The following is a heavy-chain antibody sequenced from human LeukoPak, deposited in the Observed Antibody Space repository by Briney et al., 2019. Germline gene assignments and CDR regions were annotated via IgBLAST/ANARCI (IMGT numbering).Heavy chain of an antibody. CDR3: ARARRDYSNRLFDY. J-gene: IGHJ4*02. Sequence: SETLSLTCTVSGGSISSYYWSWIRQPPGKGLEWIGYIYYSGSTNYNPSLKSRVTISVDTSKNQFSLKLSSVTAADTAVYYCARARRDYSNRLFDYWGQGTLVTVSS. V-gene: IGHV4-59*01. CDR1: GGSISSYY. D-gene: IGHD4-11*01. CDR2: IYYSGST.